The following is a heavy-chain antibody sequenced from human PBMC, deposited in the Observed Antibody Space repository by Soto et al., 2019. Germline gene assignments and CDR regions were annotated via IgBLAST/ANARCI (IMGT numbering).Heavy chain of an antibody. CDR3: ARAGKYYYGSGSPYYYGMDV. V-gene: IGHV1-18*04. Sequence: QVQLVQSGAEVKKPGASVKVSCKASGYTFPTSGVSGVRQAPGQGFEWMGCISGYNGKTNYAQKLQDRVTMTTDTSTSTAYMELRSLRSDDTAVYYFARAGKYYYGSGSPYYYGMDVWGQGITVTVSS. D-gene: IGHD3-10*01. CDR1: GYTFPTSG. J-gene: IGHJ6*02. CDR2: ISGYNGKT.